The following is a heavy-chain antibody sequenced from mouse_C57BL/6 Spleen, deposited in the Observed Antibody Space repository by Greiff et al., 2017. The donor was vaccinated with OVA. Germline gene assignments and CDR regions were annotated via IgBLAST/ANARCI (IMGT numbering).Heavy chain of an antibody. V-gene: IGHV1-18*01. Sequence: EVKLQESGPELVKPGASVKIPCKASGYTFTDYNMDWVKQSHGKSLEWIGDINPNNGGTIYNQKFKGKATLTVDKSSSTAYMELRSLTSEDTAVYYCARGGDYGSSGYAMDYWGQGTSVTVSS. CDR1: GYTFTDYN. J-gene: IGHJ4*01. CDR2: INPNNGGT. CDR3: ARGGDYGSSGYAMDY. D-gene: IGHD1-1*01.